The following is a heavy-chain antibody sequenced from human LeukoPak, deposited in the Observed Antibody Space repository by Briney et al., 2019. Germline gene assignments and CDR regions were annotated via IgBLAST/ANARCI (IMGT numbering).Heavy chain of an antibody. J-gene: IGHJ4*02. D-gene: IGHD3-10*01. CDR1: GFTFSSYW. Sequence: TGGSLRLSCAASGFTFSSYWMHWVRQVPGKGLVWVSHINSDGAFTSYADSVRGRFTISRDNAKNTLYLQMNSLRAEDTAAYYCAKDINVLLWFGPHYWGQGTLVTVSS. CDR3: AKDINVLLWFGPHY. V-gene: IGHV3-74*01. CDR2: INSDGAFT.